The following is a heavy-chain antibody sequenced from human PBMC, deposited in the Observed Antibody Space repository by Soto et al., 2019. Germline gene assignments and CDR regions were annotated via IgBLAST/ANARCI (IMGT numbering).Heavy chain of an antibody. Sequence: SGPTLVNPTETLTLTCTVSGFSLTNTRMGVSWIRQPPGKALEWLAHIFSNDEKSYSTSLNSRLTISKDTSKSQVVLNMTNMDPVDTATFYCARVLRSSGPYYFDFWGQGTLVTVSS. J-gene: IGHJ4*02. CDR1: GFSLTNTRMG. CDR2: IFSNDEK. CDR3: ARVLRSSGPYYFDF. V-gene: IGHV2-26*01. D-gene: IGHD6-19*01.